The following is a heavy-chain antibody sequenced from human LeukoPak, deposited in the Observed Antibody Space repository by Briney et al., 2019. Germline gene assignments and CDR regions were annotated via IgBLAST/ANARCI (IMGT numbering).Heavy chain of an antibody. D-gene: IGHD2-2*01. Sequence: GASVKVSCKASGYTFTSYYMHWVRQAPGQGLEWMGIINPSGGSTSYAQKFQGRVTMTRDMSTSTVYMELSSLRSEDTAVYYCARENVVVVPAAIPTWASEYSGSGTFDYWGQGTLVTVSS. J-gene: IGHJ4*02. CDR1: GYTFTSYY. V-gene: IGHV1-46*01. CDR3: ARENVVVVPAAIPTWASEYSGSGTFDY. CDR2: INPSGGST.